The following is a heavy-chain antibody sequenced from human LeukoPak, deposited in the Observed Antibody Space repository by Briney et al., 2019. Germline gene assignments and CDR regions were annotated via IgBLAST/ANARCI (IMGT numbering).Heavy chain of an antibody. Sequence: SETLSLTCTVSGGSISSSSYYWGWIRQPPGKGLEWIGSIYYSGSTYYNPSLKSRVTISVDTSKNQFSLKLSSVTAADTAVYYCARDFSAAFDIWGQGIMVTVSS. CDR3: ARDFSAAFDI. CDR2: IYYSGST. D-gene: IGHD2/OR15-2a*01. V-gene: IGHV4-39*07. J-gene: IGHJ3*02. CDR1: GGSISSSSYY.